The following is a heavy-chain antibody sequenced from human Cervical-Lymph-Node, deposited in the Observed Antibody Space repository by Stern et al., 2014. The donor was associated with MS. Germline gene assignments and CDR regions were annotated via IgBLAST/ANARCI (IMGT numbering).Heavy chain of an antibody. J-gene: IGHJ4*02. Sequence: VQLEESGGGVVQPGRSLRLSCAASGFIFSSYSMHWVRQAPGKGLDWVAFLSNEGSKQFYADSVKGRFTISRDNSNNKPYTQMNSLRPEDTAVYYCARDTCRGGGCYFRYWGQGILITVSS. CDR1: GFIFSSYS. D-gene: IGHD2-15*01. CDR3: ARDTCRGGGCYFRY. CDR2: LSNEGSKQ. V-gene: IGHV3-30-3*01.